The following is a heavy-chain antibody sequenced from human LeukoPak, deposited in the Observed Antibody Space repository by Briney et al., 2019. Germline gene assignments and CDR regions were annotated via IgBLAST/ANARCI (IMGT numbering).Heavy chain of an antibody. CDR1: GYSISSGYY. V-gene: IGHV4-38-2*02. CDR3: ARDRNYEFWSGYWGVVDD. D-gene: IGHD3-3*01. J-gene: IGHJ4*02. CDR2: IYHSGST. Sequence: SSETLSLTCTVSGYSISSGYYWGWIRQPPGKGLEWIGSIYHSGSTYYNPSLKSRVTISVDTSKNQFSLKLSYVTAADTAVYYCARDRNYEFWSGYWGVVDDWGQGTLVTVSS.